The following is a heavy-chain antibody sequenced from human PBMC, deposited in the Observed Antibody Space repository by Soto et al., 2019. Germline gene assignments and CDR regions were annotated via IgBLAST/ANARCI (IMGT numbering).Heavy chain of an antibody. CDR3: ARDSRSFTMVRGVISLDY. V-gene: IGHV3-66*01. Sequence: EVQLVESGGGLVQPGGSLRLSCAASGFTVSDNYMSWVRQAPAKGLEWVSVIYSGGSTYYADSVKGRFTISRDNSKNTLYLQMNSLRAEDTAVYYCARDSRSFTMVRGVISLDYWGQGTLVTVYS. CDR1: GFTVSDNY. J-gene: IGHJ4*02. D-gene: IGHD3-10*01. CDR2: IYSGGST.